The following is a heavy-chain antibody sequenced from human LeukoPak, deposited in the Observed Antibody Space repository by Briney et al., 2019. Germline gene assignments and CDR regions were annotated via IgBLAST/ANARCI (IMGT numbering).Heavy chain of an antibody. D-gene: IGHD2-15*01. J-gene: IGHJ4*02. CDR2: INPNSGGT. CDR3: ASSLSSGSGSTPLDY. CDR1: GYTFTGYY. V-gene: IGHV1-2*06. Sequence: GASVKVSCKASGYTFTGYYMHWVRQAPGQGLEWMGRINPNSGGTNYAQKFQGRVTMTRDTSISTAYMELSRLRSDDTAVYYCASSLSSGSGSTPLDYWGQRTLVTVSS.